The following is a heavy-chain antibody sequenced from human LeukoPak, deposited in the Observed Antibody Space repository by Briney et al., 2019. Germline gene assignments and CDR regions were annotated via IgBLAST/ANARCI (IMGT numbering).Heavy chain of an antibody. J-gene: IGHJ4*02. D-gene: IGHD4-11*01. CDR2: ISDTGGST. Sequence: PGGSLRLSCAASAFTFGSFGMSWVRQAPGKGLEWVPAISDTGGSTFYADSVKGRFTISRDNSKNTLYLQMNSLRAEDTAIYYCAKGRIQSYMAPEYWGQGTLVTVSS. V-gene: IGHV3-23*01. CDR1: AFTFGSFG. CDR3: AKGRIQSYMAPEY.